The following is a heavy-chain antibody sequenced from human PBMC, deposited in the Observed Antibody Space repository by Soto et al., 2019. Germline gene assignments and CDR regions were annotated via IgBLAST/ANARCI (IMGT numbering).Heavy chain of an antibody. D-gene: IGHD1-1*01. CDR3: AKNGQLPYYCDGMDV. CDR2: ISGYNGDT. J-gene: IGHJ6*02. Sequence: QGQLVQSGPEVKKPGASVKVSCKASGYTFTRYGISWVRQAPGQGLEWMGWISGYNGDTNYAQKVQGRVTMTIDTSTSTAYMKLRSLTSDDTAIYYCAKNGQLPYYCDGMDVWGQGTTVTASS. V-gene: IGHV1-18*01. CDR1: GYTFTRYG.